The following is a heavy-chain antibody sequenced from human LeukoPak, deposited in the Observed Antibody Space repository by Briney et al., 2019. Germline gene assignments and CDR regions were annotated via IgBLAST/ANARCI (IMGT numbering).Heavy chain of an antibody. J-gene: IGHJ6*03. CDR1: GGTFSSYA. V-gene: IGHV1-69*13. Sequence: SVKVSCKASGGTFSSYAISWVRQAPGQGLEWMGGIIPIFGTANYAQKFQGRVTITADESTSTAYMELSSLRSEDTAVYYCARVYFKYGVYYYYYMDVWGKGTTVTISS. CDR3: ARVYFKYGVYYYYYMDV. D-gene: IGHD2-8*01. CDR2: IIPIFGTA.